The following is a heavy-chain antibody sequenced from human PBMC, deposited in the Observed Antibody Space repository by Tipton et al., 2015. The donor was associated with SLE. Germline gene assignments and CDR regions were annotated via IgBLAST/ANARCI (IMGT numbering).Heavy chain of an antibody. D-gene: IGHD6-19*01. CDR1: GGSFSGYY. V-gene: IGHV4-59*10. J-gene: IGHJ2*01. CDR3: ARDQGGPIAVAGTGYFDL. Sequence: LRLSCAVYGGSFSGYYWSWIRQPPGKVLEWIGRIYTIGSTNYNPSLKSRVTMSVNTPKNKFSLKLSSVTAADTAVYYCARDQGGPIAVAGTGYFDLWGRGTLVTVSS. CDR2: IYTIGST.